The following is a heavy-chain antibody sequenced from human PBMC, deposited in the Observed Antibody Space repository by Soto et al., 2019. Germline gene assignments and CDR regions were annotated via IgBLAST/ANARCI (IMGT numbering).Heavy chain of an antibody. CDR1: GHTFTTFL. CDR3: AALVPAAASL. CDR2: IKPRSGGT. D-gene: IGHD2-2*01. V-gene: IGHV1-46*01. Sequence: QVQVEQSGAEVRKPGASVKLSCKASGHTFTTFLLHWVRQAPGQGLQWMGVIKPRSGGTSYAQKFQGRVTMTSDTSTETVYMDLSSLRSEDTAVYYCAALVPAAASLWGQGALVTVSS. J-gene: IGHJ4*02.